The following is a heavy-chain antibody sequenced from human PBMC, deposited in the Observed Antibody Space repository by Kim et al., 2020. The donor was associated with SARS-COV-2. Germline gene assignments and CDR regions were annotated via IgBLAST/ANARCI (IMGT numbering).Heavy chain of an antibody. J-gene: IGHJ4*02. CDR2: GST. CDR3: ARGRWGNY. Sequence: GSTNNSPALKSRVSISVDPSKNQFSLNLNSVTAADTAVYYCARGRWGNYWGQGTLVIVSS. D-gene: IGHD3-16*01. V-gene: IGHV4-34*01.